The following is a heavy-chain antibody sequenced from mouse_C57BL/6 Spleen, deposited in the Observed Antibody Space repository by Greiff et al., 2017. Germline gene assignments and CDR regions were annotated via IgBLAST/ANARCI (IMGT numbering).Heavy chain of an antibody. J-gene: IGHJ3*01. Sequence: VQLQQPGAELVKPGASVKMSCKASGYTFTSYLITWVKQRPGQGLEWIGDIYPGSGSTNYNEKFKSKATLTVDTSSSTAYMQLSSLTSEDSAVYYCARSSTTVVATRAWFAYWGQGTLVTVSA. V-gene: IGHV1-55*01. D-gene: IGHD1-1*01. CDR2: IYPGSGST. CDR3: ARSSTTVVATRAWFAY. CDR1: GYTFTSYL.